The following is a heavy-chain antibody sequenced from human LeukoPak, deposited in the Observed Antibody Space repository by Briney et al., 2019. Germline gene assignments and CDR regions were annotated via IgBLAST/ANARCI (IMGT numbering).Heavy chain of an antibody. D-gene: IGHD2-15*01. CDR1: GGSMSSYY. V-gene: IGHV4-59*01. CDR2: VSYSGST. Sequence: PSETLSLTCTVSGGSMSSYYWSWIRQPPGKGLEWTGYVSYSGSTKYNSSLKSRVTISVDTSKNQFSLKLSSVTAADTAVYYCASNVGGLPGFDYWGQGTLVTVSS. J-gene: IGHJ4*02. CDR3: ASNVGGLPGFDY.